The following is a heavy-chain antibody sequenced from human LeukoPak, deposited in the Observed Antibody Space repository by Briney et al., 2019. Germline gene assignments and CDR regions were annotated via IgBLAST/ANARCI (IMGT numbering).Heavy chain of an antibody. J-gene: IGHJ6*03. V-gene: IGHV1-2*02. D-gene: IGHD6-19*01. CDR2: VNPNSGVT. CDR3: AREGPEGSGWYTWDYYYYMDV. Sequence: ASVKVSCKASGYSFSSYYIHWVRQAPGQGFEWMGSVNPNSGVTDYAQKFQGRVTMTRDTSINTAYMELRSLRSDDTAVYYCAREGPEGSGWYTWDYYYYMDVWGKGTTVTVSS. CDR1: GYSFSSYY.